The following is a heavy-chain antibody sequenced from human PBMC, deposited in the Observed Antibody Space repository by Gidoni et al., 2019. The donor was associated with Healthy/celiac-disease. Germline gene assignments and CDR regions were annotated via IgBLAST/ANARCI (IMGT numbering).Heavy chain of an antibody. Sequence: EVQLVESGGGLVQPGGSLRLSGAASGFTLSSYWMSWVLQAPGKGLEWVANIKQDGSAKYYVDSVTVRFTISRDNAKNSLYLQMNSLRAEDTAVYYCARAYYDILTGYCPLDYWGQGTLVTVSS. CDR3: ARAYYDILTGYCPLDY. J-gene: IGHJ4*02. V-gene: IGHV3-7*03. D-gene: IGHD3-9*01. CDR2: IKQDGSAK. CDR1: GFTLSSYW.